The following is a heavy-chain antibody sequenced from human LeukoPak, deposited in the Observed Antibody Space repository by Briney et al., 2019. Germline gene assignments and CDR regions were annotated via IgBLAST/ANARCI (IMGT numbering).Heavy chain of an antibody. V-gene: IGHV3-21*01. Sequence: GGSLRLSCAASGFTFSSYSMNWVRQAPGKVLEWASSISSSSSYIYYADSVKGRFTISRDNAKNSLYLQMNSLRAEDTAVYYCARVYSGSYYRYYYYYYVDVWGKGTTVTISS. D-gene: IGHD1-26*01. J-gene: IGHJ6*03. CDR1: GFTFSSYS. CDR3: ARVYSGSYYRYYYYYYVDV. CDR2: ISSSSSYI.